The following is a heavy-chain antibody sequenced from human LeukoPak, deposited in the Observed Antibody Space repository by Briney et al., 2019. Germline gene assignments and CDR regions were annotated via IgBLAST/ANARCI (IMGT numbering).Heavy chain of an antibody. D-gene: IGHD2/OR15-2a*01. V-gene: IGHV3-7*03. CDR1: GFSFSGYW. J-gene: IGHJ4*02. CDR2: IKEDGSEK. Sequence: GGSLRLSCAATGFSFSGYWMTWVRQAPGKGLEWVANIKEDGSEKYYADFVKGRFTISRDNAKNSLDLQMNSLRAEDTAVYYCARRGSTDYWGQGTLVTVSS. CDR3: ARRGSTDY.